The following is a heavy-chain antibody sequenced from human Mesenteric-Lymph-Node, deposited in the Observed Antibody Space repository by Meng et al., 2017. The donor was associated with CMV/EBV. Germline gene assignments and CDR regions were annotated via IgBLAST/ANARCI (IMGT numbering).Heavy chain of an antibody. J-gene: IGHJ4*02. CDR2: IYDTGKK. D-gene: IGHD1-1*01. Sequence: GESLKISCSASGFTFSAYSMNWVRQTPSKGLEWVSIIYDTGKKFYADSVKGRFTISRDNSKNILYPQMTDLRADDTATYFCVKDWTPDGLFTFDFWGQGTVVTVSS. CDR3: VKDWTPDGLFTFDF. V-gene: IGHV3-23*03. CDR1: GFTFSAYS.